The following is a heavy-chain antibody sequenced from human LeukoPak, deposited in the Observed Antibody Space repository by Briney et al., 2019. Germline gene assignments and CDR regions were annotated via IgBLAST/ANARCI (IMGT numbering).Heavy chain of an antibody. V-gene: IGHV4-4*07. J-gene: IGHJ6*03. CDR2: IYTSGST. D-gene: IGHD6-13*01. Sequence: SETLSLTCTVSGGSISSYYWSWIRQPAGKGLEWIGRIYTSGSTNYNPSLKSRVTMSVDTSKNQFSLKLSSVTAADTAVYYCARRSIAAAGTGRLNYYYYMDVWGKGTTVTISS. CDR1: GGSISSYY. CDR3: ARRSIAAAGTGRLNYYYYMDV.